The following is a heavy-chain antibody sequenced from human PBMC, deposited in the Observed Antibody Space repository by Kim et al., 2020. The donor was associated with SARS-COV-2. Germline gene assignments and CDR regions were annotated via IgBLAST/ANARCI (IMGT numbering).Heavy chain of an antibody. D-gene: IGHD1-26*01. CDR3: ARDGGTGEVGATSY. J-gene: IGHJ4*02. CDR1: GGSISSSNW. CDR2: IYHSGST. Sequence: SETLSLTCAVSGGSISSSNWWSWVRQPPGKGLEWIGEIYHSGSTNYNPSLKSRVTISVDKSKNQFSLKLSSVTAAATAVYYCARDGGTGEVGATSYWGQGALVTVSS. V-gene: IGHV4-4*02.